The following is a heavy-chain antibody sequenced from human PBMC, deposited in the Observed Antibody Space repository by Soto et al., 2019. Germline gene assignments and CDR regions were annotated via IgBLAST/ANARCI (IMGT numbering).Heavy chain of an antibody. J-gene: IGHJ5*02. V-gene: IGHV4-4*07. CDR1: GASISSYF. D-gene: IGHD6-19*01. CDR2: ISTSGTT. CDR3: AREAGPDRWFDP. Sequence: SETLSLTCTVPGASISSYFWTWIRQPAGKALDWIGRISTSGTTNYNPSLKSRVTMSVDTSKNHFSLNLSSVTAADTAVYYCAREAGPDRWFDPWGQGTMVTVYS.